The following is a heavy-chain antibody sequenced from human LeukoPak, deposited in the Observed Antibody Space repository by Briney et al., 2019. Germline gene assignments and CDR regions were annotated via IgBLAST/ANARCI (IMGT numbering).Heavy chain of an antibody. D-gene: IGHD6-13*01. CDR2: ISGSGGRT. CDR1: GFTFSSYA. Sequence: PGGSLRPSCAASGFTFSSYAMSWVRQAPGKGLEWVSSISGSGGRTYYADSVKGRFTISRDSSKNTLYLQMNSLRAEDTAVYYCAKALRVAAARYYFDYWGQGTLVTVSS. V-gene: IGHV3-23*01. CDR3: AKALRVAAARYYFDY. J-gene: IGHJ4*02.